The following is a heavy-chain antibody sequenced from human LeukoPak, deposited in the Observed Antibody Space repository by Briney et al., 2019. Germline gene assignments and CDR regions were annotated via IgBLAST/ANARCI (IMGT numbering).Heavy chain of an antibody. J-gene: IGHJ4*02. D-gene: IGHD2-21*02. V-gene: IGHV3-9*01. CDR2: LSWNSGTI. Sequence: GGSLRLSCAASGFTFDDYAMHWVRHAPGKGLEWVSGLSWNSGTIGYADSVEGRFTISRDNAKNSLYLRMNSLRAEDTALYYCAKDVSQGLYVVSADYWGQGTLVTVSS. CDR3: AKDVSQGLYVVSADY. CDR1: GFTFDDYA.